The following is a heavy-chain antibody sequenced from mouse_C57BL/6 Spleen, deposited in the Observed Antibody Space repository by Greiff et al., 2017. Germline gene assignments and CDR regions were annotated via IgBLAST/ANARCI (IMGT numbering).Heavy chain of an antibody. Sequence: EVKLQESGPGLVKPSQSLSLTCSVTGYSITRCYYWNWLRQFPGNKLEWMGYISYDGSINYTPSLKNRISITRDTSKNQFFLKLNSVSTEDTATDYCARGRGTTVGRYFDVWGTGTTVTVSS. CDR2: ISYDGSI. J-gene: IGHJ1*03. CDR1: GYSITRCYY. V-gene: IGHV3-6*01. D-gene: IGHD1-1*01. CDR3: ARGRGTTVGRYFDV.